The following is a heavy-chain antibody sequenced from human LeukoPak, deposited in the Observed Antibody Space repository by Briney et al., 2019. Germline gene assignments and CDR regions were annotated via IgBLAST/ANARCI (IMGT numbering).Heavy chain of an antibody. Sequence: GESLKISCKGSGYRFTTYWIGWVRQMPGKGLEWMGIIYPGDSDTRYSPSFQGQVTISADKSISTAYLQWSSLKASDTAMYYCVRTVTISFWFDPWGQGTLVTVSS. D-gene: IGHD4-17*01. J-gene: IGHJ5*02. CDR3: VRTVTISFWFDP. CDR1: GYRFTTYW. V-gene: IGHV5-51*01. CDR2: IYPGDSDT.